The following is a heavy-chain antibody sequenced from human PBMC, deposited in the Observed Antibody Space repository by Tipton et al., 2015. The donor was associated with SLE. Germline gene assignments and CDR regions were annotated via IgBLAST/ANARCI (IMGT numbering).Heavy chain of an antibody. Sequence: TLSLTCTVSGGSISSYYWNWIRQPPGKGLEWIGEINHSGSTNYNPSLKSRVTISVDTSKNQFSLKLSSVTAADTAVYYCARARGGSYYRSAFDIWGQGTMVTSLQ. CDR2: INHSGST. V-gene: IGHV4-34*01. CDR3: ARARGGSYYRSAFDI. J-gene: IGHJ3*02. D-gene: IGHD1-26*01. CDR1: GGSISSYY.